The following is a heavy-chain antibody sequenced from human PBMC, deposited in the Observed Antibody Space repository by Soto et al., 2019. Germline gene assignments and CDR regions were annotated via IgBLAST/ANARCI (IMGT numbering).Heavy chain of an antibody. D-gene: IGHD1-7*01. CDR3: TVLGTGTLRY. CDR1: GFTFSTAW. V-gene: IGHV3-15*01. Sequence: EVQLVESGGGLVQPGGSLRLSCAASGFTFSTAWMSWVRQAPGKGLEWVGRIKSKTDGETSDYAAPVKGRFTISRDDSKNMLFLQMNSPKTEDTAVYYCTVLGTGTLRYWGQGSLVTVTS. J-gene: IGHJ4*02. CDR2: IKSKTDGETS.